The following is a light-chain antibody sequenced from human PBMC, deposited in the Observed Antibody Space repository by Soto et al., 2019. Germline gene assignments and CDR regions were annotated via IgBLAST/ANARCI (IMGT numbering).Light chain of an antibody. J-gene: IGKJ1*01. CDR2: VAS. Sequence: EIVLTQSPDTLSLSPGEGATLSCRASQSLINNYLAWYQQRPGQAPRLLFYVASNRATGVPDRFSGSGSGTDFTLTISRLEPEDFAVYYCHQYAGSPRTFGQGTKVEIK. CDR1: QSLINNY. V-gene: IGKV3-20*01. CDR3: HQYAGSPRT.